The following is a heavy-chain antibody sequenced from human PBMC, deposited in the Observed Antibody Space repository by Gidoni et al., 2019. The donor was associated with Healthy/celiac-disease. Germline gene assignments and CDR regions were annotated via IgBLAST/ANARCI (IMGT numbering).Heavy chain of an antibody. J-gene: IGHJ4*02. CDR1: GFTFSSYA. CDR3: AKQQWAALDY. Sequence: EVQLLESGGGLVQPGGSLRLSCAASGFTFSSYAMSWVRQAPGVGLEWGSGISGSGGSTYYADSVKGRFTISRDSSKNTVYLQMNSLRAEDTAVYYCAKQQWAALDYWGQGTLVTVSS. CDR2: ISGSGGST. V-gene: IGHV3-23*01. D-gene: IGHD6-19*01.